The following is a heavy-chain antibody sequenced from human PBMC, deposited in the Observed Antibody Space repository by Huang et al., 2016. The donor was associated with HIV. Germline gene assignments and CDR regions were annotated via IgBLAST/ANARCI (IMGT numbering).Heavy chain of an antibody. CDR1: GFTFSTYG. Sequence: QVQLVESGGGVVQPGGSLRLSCAAAGFTFSTYGMHWVRQAPGKGLEWVAFIRYDGSNRYEVNSVKGRFTISRDNSKNTLYLQMNSLRAEDTAVYYCAKDYQDWFDPWGQGTLVTVSS. CDR2: IRYDGSNR. V-gene: IGHV3-30*02. J-gene: IGHJ5*01. CDR3: AKDYQDWFDP. D-gene: IGHD3-16*02.